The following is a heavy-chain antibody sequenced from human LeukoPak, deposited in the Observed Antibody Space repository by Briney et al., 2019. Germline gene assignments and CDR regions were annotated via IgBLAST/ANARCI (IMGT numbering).Heavy chain of an antibody. Sequence: SETLSLTCTVSGDSISSSSYYWGWIRQPPGKGLEWIGSIYYSGSTYYNPSLKIRVTISVDTSKNQFSLKLSSVTAADTAVYYCASPLYYYDSSGYFPHDAFDIWGQGTMVTVSS. CDR1: GDSISSSSYY. J-gene: IGHJ3*02. CDR2: IYYSGST. CDR3: ASPLYYYDSSGYFPHDAFDI. V-gene: IGHV4-39*01. D-gene: IGHD3-22*01.